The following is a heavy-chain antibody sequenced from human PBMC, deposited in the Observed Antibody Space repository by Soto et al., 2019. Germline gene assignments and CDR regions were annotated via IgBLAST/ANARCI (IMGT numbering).Heavy chain of an antibody. CDR1: AFTFSSYS. CDR2: ISYDSVYI. D-gene: IGHD5-12*01. CDR3: SRGSGYDGPDN. J-gene: IGHJ4*02. V-gene: IGHV3-21*01. Sequence: EVQPVESGGGLVKPGGSLRLSCAASAFTFSSYSMNWVRQAPGKGLEWVSSISYDSVYIYYADSVKGRFTISRDNAKNSLYLQMNSLRAEDTAVYYCSRGSGYDGPDNWGQGTLVTVSS.